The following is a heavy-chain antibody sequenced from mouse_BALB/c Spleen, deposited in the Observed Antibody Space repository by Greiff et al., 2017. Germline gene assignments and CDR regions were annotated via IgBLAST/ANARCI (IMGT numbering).Heavy chain of an antibody. CDR3: ARVEVWFAY. CDR2: INRNGGST. CDR1: GFTFSSYG. Sequence: EVQLVESGGGLVQPGGSLKLSCAASGFTFSSYGMSWVRQTPDKGLELVAIINRNGGSTYYPDSVKGRVTISRDNAKNTLYLQMSRLKSEDTAVYYCARVEVWFAYWGQGTLVTVSA. V-gene: IGHV5-6-3*01. J-gene: IGHJ3*01.